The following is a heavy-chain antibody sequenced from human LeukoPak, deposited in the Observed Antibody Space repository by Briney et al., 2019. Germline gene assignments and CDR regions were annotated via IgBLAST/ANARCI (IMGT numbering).Heavy chain of an antibody. D-gene: IGHD6-13*01. CDR3: ARDRTVAAPFSD. J-gene: IGHJ4*02. Sequence: SETLSLTCTVSGYSISSGYYWVWIRQPPGKGLEWIGTIHHSGATYYNPSLKSRVTMSLDMSTNQFSLKLRSVTAADTAVYYCARDRTVAAPFSDWGQGTLVTVSS. CDR2: IHHSGAT. CDR1: GYSISSGYY. V-gene: IGHV4-38-2*02.